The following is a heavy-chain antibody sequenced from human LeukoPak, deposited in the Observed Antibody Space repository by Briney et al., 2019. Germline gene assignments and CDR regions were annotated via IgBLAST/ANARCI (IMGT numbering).Heavy chain of an antibody. D-gene: IGHD6-19*01. CDR1: GFTFSSYA. V-gene: IGHV3-30*04. J-gene: IGHJ4*02. CDR2: ISYDGSNK. CDR3: AKGFSGSGWYVALDY. Sequence: GGSLRLSCAASGFTFSSYAMHWVRQAPGKGLEWVAVISYDGSNKYYADSVKGRFTISRDNSKNTLYLQMNSLRAEDTAVYYCAKGFSGSGWYVALDYWGQGTLVTVSS.